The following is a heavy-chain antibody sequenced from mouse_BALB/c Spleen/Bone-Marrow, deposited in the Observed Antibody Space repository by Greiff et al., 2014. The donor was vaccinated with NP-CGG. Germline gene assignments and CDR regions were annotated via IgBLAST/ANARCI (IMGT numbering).Heavy chain of an antibody. CDR3: ARVGFSFDY. Sequence: QVQLQQPGAELVRPGSSVKISCKASGYAFSTYWMNWVKQRPGQGLEWIGQIYPGDGDTNYNGKFKGKATPTADRSSSTASMQLSSLTSEDSAVYFCARVGFSFDYWGQGTTLTVSS. D-gene: IGHD3-1*01. J-gene: IGHJ2*01. V-gene: IGHV1-80*01. CDR2: IYPGDGDT. CDR1: GYAFSTYW.